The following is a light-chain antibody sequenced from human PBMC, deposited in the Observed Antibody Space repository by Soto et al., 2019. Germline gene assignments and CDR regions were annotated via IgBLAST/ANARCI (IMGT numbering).Light chain of an antibody. CDR2: GAS. J-gene: IGKJ2*01. Sequence: EIVLTQTPGTLSLSPGERATLSCRASQRVTSSHLAWYQQKPGQAPRLLIYGASTRATGIPDRFSGSGSDKDFSLTIRRLDPEDFAMYYCLLYFSPDRYTFGPGTKVQIK. CDR1: QRVTSSH. CDR3: LLYFSPDRYT. V-gene: IGKV3-20*01.